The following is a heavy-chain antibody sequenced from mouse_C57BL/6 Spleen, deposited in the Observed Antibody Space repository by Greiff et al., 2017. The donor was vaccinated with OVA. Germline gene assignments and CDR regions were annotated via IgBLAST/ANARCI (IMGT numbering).Heavy chain of an antibody. D-gene: IGHD1-1*01. Sequence: VQLQQPGAELVMPGASVKLSCKASGYTFTSYWMHWVKQRPGQGLEWIGEIDPSDSYTNYNQKFKGKSTLTVDKSSSTAYMQLSSLTSEDSAVYYCARGGYGSSYEGFAYWGQGTLVTVSA. CDR3: ARGGYGSSYEGFAY. V-gene: IGHV1-69*01. J-gene: IGHJ3*01. CDR1: GYTFTSYW. CDR2: IDPSDSYT.